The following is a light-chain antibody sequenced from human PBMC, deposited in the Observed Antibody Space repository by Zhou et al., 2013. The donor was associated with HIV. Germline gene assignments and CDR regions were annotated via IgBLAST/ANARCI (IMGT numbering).Light chain of an antibody. CDR3: HQSRRLYS. CDR2: ASS. V-gene: IGKV1-12*01. J-gene: IGKJ2*03. Sequence: DIQMTQSPSSVSASVGDSVTITCRASQGISDYLAWYQQKPGKAPKLLIYASSSLESGVPSRFSGSGSGTDFTLTISSLQPEDFATYYCHQSRRLYSFGQGTKVETK. CDR1: QGISDY.